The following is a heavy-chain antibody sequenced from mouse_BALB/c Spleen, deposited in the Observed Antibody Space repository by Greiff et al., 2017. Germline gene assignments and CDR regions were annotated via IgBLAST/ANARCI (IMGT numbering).Heavy chain of an antibody. CDR3: AREGFMDY. CDR1: GFTFSSYA. Sequence: EVMVVESGGGLVKPGGSLKLSCAASGFTFSSYAMSWVRQTPEKRLEWVASISSGGSTYYPDSVKGRFTISRDNARNILYLQMSSLRSEDTAMYYCAREGFMDYWGQGTSVTVSS. CDR2: ISSGGST. V-gene: IGHV5-6-5*01. J-gene: IGHJ4*01.